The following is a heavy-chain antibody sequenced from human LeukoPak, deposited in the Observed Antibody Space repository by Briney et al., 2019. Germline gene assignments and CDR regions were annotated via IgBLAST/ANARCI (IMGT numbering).Heavy chain of an antibody. CDR2: INPNSGGT. V-gene: IGHV1-2*02. CDR3: ARELGYCSGGSCLYFDY. CDR1: GYTFTGYY. D-gene: IGHD2-15*01. Sequence: ASVEVSCKASGYTFTGYYMHWVRQAPGQGLEWMGWINPNSGGTNYAQKFQGRVTMTRDTSISTAYMELSRLRSDDTAVYYCARELGYCSGGSCLYFDYWGQGTLVTVSS. J-gene: IGHJ4*02.